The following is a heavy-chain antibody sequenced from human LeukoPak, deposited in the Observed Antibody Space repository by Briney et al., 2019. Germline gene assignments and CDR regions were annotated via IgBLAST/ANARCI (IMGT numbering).Heavy chain of an antibody. V-gene: IGHV3-48*01. J-gene: IGHJ4*02. Sequence: GGSLRLSCAASGFTFSSYSMNWVRQAPGKGLEWVSSISSSSSTIYYADSVKGRFTISRDNAKNSLYLQMNSLRAEDTAVYYCARGSRRYDYVWGSYPGSWGQGTLVTVSS. D-gene: IGHD3-16*02. CDR3: ARGSRRYDYVWGSYPGS. CDR1: GFTFSSYS. CDR2: ISSSSSTI.